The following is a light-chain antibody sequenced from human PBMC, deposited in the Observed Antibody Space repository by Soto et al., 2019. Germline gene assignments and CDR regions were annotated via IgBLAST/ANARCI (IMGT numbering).Light chain of an antibody. V-gene: IGKV1-39*01. CDR2: AAS. J-gene: IGKJ1*01. Sequence: DIQMTQSPSSLSASVGDRVTITCRASQSISTYLNWYQQKPGKAPKLLIYAASSLKSGVPSRFSGSGSGTDFTLTISSLQPEDFATYYCQQSYSTLTWTFGQGT. CDR1: QSISTY. CDR3: QQSYSTLTWT.